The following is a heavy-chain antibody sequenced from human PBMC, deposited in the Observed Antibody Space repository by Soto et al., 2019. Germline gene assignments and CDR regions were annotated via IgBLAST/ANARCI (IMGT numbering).Heavy chain of an antibody. D-gene: IGHD3-16*02. CDR1: GFTFSSYA. J-gene: IGHJ4*02. V-gene: IGHV3-23*01. CDR3: AEDPEGDYIGGSYRAIDY. CDR2: ISGSGGST. Sequence: EVQLLESGGGLVQPGGSLRLSCAASGFTFSSYAMSWVRQAPGKGLEWVSAISGSGGSTYYADSVKGRFTISRDNSKNTLYLQMNSLRAEDTAVYYCAEDPEGDYIGGSYRAIDYWGQGTLVTVSS.